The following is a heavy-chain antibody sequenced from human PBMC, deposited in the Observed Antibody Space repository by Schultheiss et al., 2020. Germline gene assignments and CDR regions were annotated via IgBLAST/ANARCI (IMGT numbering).Heavy chain of an antibody. D-gene: IGHD5-12*01. CDR2: ISYDGSNK. CDR3: ALGGYGANGGFDP. V-gene: IGHV3-30*03. CDR1: GFTFSSYG. J-gene: IGHJ5*02. Sequence: GESLKISCAASGFTFSSYGMHWVRQAPGKGLEWVAVISYDGSNKYYADSVKGRFTISRDNSKNTLYLQMNSLRVDDSAVYYCALGGYGANGGFDPWGQGTLVNVSS.